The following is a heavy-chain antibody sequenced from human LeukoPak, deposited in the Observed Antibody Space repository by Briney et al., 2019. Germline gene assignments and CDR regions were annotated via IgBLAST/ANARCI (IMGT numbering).Heavy chain of an antibody. CDR1: GYSISSSYY. Sequence: SETLSLTCTVSGYSISSSYYWGWIRQPPGKGLEWIGSIYYSGSTYYNPSLKSRVTISVDTSKNQFSLKLSSVTAADTAVYYCAKDDFGIAVAVARGSWFDPWGQGTLVTVSS. CDR3: AKDDFGIAVAVARGSWFDP. CDR2: IYYSGST. D-gene: IGHD6-19*01. V-gene: IGHV4-38-2*02. J-gene: IGHJ5*02.